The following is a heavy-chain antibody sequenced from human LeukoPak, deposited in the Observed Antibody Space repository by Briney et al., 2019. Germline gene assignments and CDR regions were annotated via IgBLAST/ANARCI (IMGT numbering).Heavy chain of an antibody. J-gene: IGHJ5*02. Sequence: SQTLSLTCTVSGGSISSGGYYWSWIRQHPGKGLEWIGYIYYSGSTYYNPSLKSRVTISVDTSKNQFSLKLSSVTAADTAVYYCARASGGMATIRFDPWGQGTLVTVSS. V-gene: IGHV4-31*03. CDR3: ARASGGMATIRFDP. CDR1: GGSISSGGYY. CDR2: IYYSGST. D-gene: IGHD5-24*01.